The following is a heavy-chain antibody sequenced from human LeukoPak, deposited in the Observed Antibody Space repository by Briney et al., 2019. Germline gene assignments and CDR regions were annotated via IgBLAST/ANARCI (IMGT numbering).Heavy chain of an antibody. CDR3: AKDLSSGWYLDAFDI. Sequence: GRSLGLSCAASGFTFSSYGMHWVRQAPGKGLEWVAVISYDGSNKYYADSVKGRFTISRDNSKNTLYLQMNSLRAEDTAVYYCAKDLSSGWYLDAFDIWGQGTMVTVSS. D-gene: IGHD6-19*01. CDR1: GFTFSSYG. V-gene: IGHV3-30*18. J-gene: IGHJ3*02. CDR2: ISYDGSNK.